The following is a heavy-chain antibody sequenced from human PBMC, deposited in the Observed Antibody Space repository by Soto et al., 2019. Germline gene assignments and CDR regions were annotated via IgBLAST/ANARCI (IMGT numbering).Heavy chain of an antibody. CDR3: ARDAPSFYYDSSGYFDY. J-gene: IGHJ4*02. D-gene: IGHD3-22*01. CDR2: ISYDGSNK. Sequence: QVHLVESGGGVVQPGKSLRLSCAASRFTFNRYAMHWVRQAPGKGLEWVTVISYDGSNKYYADSVKGRFTISRDNSENTLFLQMNSLRAEDTAVYYCARDAPSFYYDSSGYFDYWGQGTLVTVSS. CDR1: RFTFNRYA. V-gene: IGHV3-30-3*01.